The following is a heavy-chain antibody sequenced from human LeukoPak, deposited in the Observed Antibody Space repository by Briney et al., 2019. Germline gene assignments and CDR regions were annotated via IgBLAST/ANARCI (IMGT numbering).Heavy chain of an antibody. J-gene: IGHJ4*02. Sequence: SETLSLTCTVSGGSISSSSYYWGWIRQSPRKGLEWIGNIYYSGSTYYNPSLKSRVTIPIDTSKNQFSLKLSSVTAADTAVYYCARDGRFPPEVLPRYFDYWGQGTLVTVSS. CDR3: ARDGRFPPEVLPRYFDY. V-gene: IGHV4-39*07. D-gene: IGHD1-26*01. CDR2: IYYSGST. CDR1: GGSISSSSYY.